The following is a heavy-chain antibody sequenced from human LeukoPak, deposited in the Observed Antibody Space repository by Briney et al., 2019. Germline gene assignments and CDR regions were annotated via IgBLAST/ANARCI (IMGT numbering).Heavy chain of an antibody. V-gene: IGHV4-61*08. Sequence: SETLSLTCTVSGGSISSGAYYWSWIRQHPGKGLEWIGYIYYSGSTNYNPSLKSQVTISVDTSKNQFSLKLSSVTAADTAVYYCAGGYYYDSSGYYHSPFDYWGQGTLVTVSS. CDR2: IYYSGST. J-gene: IGHJ4*02. CDR1: GGSISSGAYY. D-gene: IGHD3-22*01. CDR3: AGGYYYDSSGYYHSPFDY.